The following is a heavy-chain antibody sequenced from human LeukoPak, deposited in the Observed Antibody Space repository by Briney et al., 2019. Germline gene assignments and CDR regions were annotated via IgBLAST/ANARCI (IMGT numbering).Heavy chain of an antibody. CDR3: ARGSGSGWPLDR. D-gene: IGHD6-19*01. J-gene: IGHJ5*02. V-gene: IGHV3-53*01. CDR1: GVIVSRNF. CDR2: MYAGGTT. Sequence: GGSLRLSCAASGVIVSRNFMSWVRQAPGKGLQWVAIMYAGGTTDYSDSVRGRFHISRDSSNNTLSLQINSPRAEDTAVYYCARGSGSGWPLDRWGQGALVTVSS.